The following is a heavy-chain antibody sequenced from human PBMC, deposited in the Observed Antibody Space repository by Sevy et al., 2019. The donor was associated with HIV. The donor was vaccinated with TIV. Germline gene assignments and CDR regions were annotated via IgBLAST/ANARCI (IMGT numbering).Heavy chain of an antibody. Sequence: GGSLRLSCAASGFTFSKYSMSWVRQPPGKGLEWVSTLSFGCGEINYADSVKGRFTIFRDNSKSSVDLQMNNLRPEDTAVYYCAREGCTKPHDYWGQGTLVTVSS. CDR1: GFTFSKYS. CDR3: AREGCTKPHDY. CDR2: LSFGCGEI. J-gene: IGHJ4*02. D-gene: IGHD2-8*01. V-gene: IGHV3-23*01.